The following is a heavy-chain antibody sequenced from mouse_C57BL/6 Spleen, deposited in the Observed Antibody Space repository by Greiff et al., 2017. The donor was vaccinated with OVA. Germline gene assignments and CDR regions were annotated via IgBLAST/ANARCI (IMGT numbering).Heavy chain of an antibody. J-gene: IGHJ4*01. D-gene: IGHD3-3*01. CDR1: GYTFTSYW. Sequence: QVQLQQPGAELVKPGASVKMSCKASGYTFTSYWITWVKQRPGQGLEWIGDIYPGSGSTNYTEKFKSKATLTVDTSSSTAYMQRSSLTSEDSAVYYCAIRRGQARDCWGQGTSVTVSS. V-gene: IGHV1-55*01. CDR3: AIRRGQARDC. CDR2: IYPGSGST.